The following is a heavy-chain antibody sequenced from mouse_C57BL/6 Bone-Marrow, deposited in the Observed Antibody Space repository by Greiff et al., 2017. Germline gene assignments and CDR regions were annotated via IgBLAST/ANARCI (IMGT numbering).Heavy chain of an antibody. CDR2: IDPANGDT. J-gene: IGHJ4*01. CDR3: TPTVVAPYYAMDY. Sequence: EVQLQQSGAELVRPGASVKLSCTASGFNIKDDYMHWVKQRPEQGLEWIGWIDPANGDTEYASKFQGKATITADTSSNTAYLQLSSLTSEDTAVYYCTPTVVAPYYAMDYWGQGTSVTVSS. V-gene: IGHV14-4*01. CDR1: GFNIKDDY. D-gene: IGHD1-1*01.